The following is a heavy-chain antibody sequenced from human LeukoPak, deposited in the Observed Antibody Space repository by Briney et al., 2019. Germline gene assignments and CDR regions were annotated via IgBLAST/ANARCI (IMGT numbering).Heavy chain of an antibody. D-gene: IGHD2-21*02. CDR2: INPNSGGT. V-gene: IGHV1-2*02. J-gene: IGHJ4*02. CDR1: GYTFTGYY. Sequence: ASVKVSCKASGYTFTGYYMHWVRQAPGQGLEWMGWINPNSGGTNYAQKFQDRVTMTRDTSINTAYMELNRLRFDDKAVYYCARVAALAGIGWGDLDSWGQGTLVTVSS. CDR3: ARVAALAGIGWGDLDS.